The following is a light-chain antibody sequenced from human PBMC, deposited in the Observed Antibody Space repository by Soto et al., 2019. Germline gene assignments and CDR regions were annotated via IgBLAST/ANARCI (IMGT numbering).Light chain of an antibody. CDR1: QSVSSSY. Sequence: EIVLTQSPGPLSLSPGERATLSCRASQSVSSSYLAWYQQKPGQAPRLLIYGASSRATGIPDRFSGSGSGTDFTLTISRLEPEDFAVYYCQHYGTFGQGTKLEIK. CDR3: QHYGT. CDR2: GAS. V-gene: IGKV3-20*01. J-gene: IGKJ2*01.